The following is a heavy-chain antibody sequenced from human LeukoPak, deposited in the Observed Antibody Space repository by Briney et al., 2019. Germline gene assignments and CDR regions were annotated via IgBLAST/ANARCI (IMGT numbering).Heavy chain of an antibody. J-gene: IGHJ4*02. CDR1: GGSISSGGYY. CDR2: IYHSGST. Sequence: SQTLSLTCTVSGGSISSGGYYWSWIRQPPGKGLEWLGYIYHSGSTYYNPSLKSRVTISVDRSKNQFSLKLSSVTAADTAVYYCARGRQSSSLYIDYWGQGTLVTVSS. D-gene: IGHD6-6*01. V-gene: IGHV4-30-2*01. CDR3: ARGRQSSSLYIDY.